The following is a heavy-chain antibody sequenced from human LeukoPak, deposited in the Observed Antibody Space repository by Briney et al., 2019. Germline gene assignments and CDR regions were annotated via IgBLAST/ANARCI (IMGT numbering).Heavy chain of an antibody. CDR2: IFSNDDT. J-gene: IGHJ4*02. D-gene: IGHD2/OR15-2a*01. CDR1: EFTHSRNY. V-gene: IGHV3-53*01. CDR3: RRDHVNF. Sequence: PGGSLRLSCTASEFTHSRNYMLWVRQAPGKGLEWVSLIFSNDDTHSADPVKGRFTNSRDTSKNTVSLQRNSLRVQDTAWYYRRRDHVNFWGQGTLGTVSS.